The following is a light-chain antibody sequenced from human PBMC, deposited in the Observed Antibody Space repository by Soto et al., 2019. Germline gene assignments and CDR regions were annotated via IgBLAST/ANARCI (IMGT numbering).Light chain of an antibody. V-gene: IGLV2-23*02. J-gene: IGLJ1*01. CDR3: CSYAGSSTYV. Sequence: SALTQPASGSGSPGQSIPISCTGTSSDVGSYNLVSWYQQHPGKAPKLMIYEVSKRPSGVSNRFSGSKSGNTASLTISWLQSEDEAHYYCCSYAGSSTYVFGTVTKVTV. CDR1: SSDVGSYNL. CDR2: EVS.